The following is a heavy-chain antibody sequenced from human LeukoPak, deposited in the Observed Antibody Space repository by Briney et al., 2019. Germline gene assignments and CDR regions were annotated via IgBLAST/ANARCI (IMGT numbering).Heavy chain of an antibody. D-gene: IGHD3-16*01. J-gene: IGHJ4*02. CDR2: ITNDGSRT. Sequence: GGSLRLSCTASAFTFSEYWMHWVRQPPGKGLVWVSRITNDGSRTEYADSVKGRFTISRDNAKNTLYLQMDSLRPEGTAVYYCARDLGGPDYWGQGTLVTVSS. CDR1: AFTFSEYW. CDR3: ARDLGGPDY. V-gene: IGHV3-74*03.